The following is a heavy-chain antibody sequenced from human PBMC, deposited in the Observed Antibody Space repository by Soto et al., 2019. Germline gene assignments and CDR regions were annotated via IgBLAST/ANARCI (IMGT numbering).Heavy chain of an antibody. V-gene: IGHV1-69*12. CDR1: GGTFSSYA. CDR3: ARGLWGYYYYGMDV. CDR2: IIPIFGTA. Sequence: QVQLVQSGAEVKKPGSSVKVSCKASGGTFSSYAISWVRQAPGQGLEWMGGIIPIFGTANYAQKFQGRVTXXAXEXTSTAYMELSSLRSEDTAVYYCARGLWGYYYYGMDVWGQGTTVTVSS. D-gene: IGHD7-27*01. J-gene: IGHJ6*02.